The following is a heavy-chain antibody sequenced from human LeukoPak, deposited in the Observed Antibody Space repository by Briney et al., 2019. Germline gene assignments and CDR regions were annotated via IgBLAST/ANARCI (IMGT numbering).Heavy chain of an antibody. Sequence: ASVKVSCKASGGTFSSYAISWVRQAPGQGLKWMGGIIPIFGTANYAQRFQGRVTITADESTSTAYMELSSLRSEDTAVYYCARGTTYYYDSSGYYFDYWGQGTLVTVSS. J-gene: IGHJ4*02. V-gene: IGHV1-69*13. CDR3: ARGTTYYYDSSGYYFDY. CDR2: IIPIFGTA. CDR1: GGTFSSYA. D-gene: IGHD3-22*01.